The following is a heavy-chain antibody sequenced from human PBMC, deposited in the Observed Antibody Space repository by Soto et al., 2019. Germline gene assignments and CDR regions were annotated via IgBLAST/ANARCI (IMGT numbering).Heavy chain of an antibody. V-gene: IGHV4-61*01. CDR2: IFFTGIT. CDR3: ARDGHGMDV. CDR1: GGSVSSGSHH. J-gene: IGHJ6*02. Sequence: QVRLQESGPGLVRPSETLSLTCTVSGGSVSSGSHHWTWVRQPPGKGLEWIGYIFFTGITQYNPSLEIRATFSVDTSKNQVSLTVTSVTAADTAVYYCARDGHGMDVWGQGTTVTVSS.